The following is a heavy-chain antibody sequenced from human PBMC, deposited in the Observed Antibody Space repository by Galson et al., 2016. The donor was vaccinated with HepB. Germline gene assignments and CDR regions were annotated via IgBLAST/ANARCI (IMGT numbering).Heavy chain of an antibody. CDR2: IIPIFGTT. CDR3: ATVEMGAIDGRWFDP. Sequence: SVKVSCKASGGTFSSYAINWVRQAPGQGLEWMGGIIPIFGTTDYAQKFQGRVTISADDSTSTAYMDLNSLKSEDTAVYYCATVEMGAIDGRWFDPWGQGTLVTVSS. CDR1: GGTFSSYA. V-gene: IGHV1-69*13. J-gene: IGHJ5*02. D-gene: IGHD5-24*01.